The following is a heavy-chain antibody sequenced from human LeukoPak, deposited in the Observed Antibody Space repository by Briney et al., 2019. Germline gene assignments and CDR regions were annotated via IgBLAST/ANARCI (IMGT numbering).Heavy chain of an antibody. D-gene: IGHD3-16*02. Sequence: GGSLRLSCAASGFTFSSYSMNWVRQAPGKGLEWVSSISSGSSYIYYADSVKGRFTISRDNAKNSLYLQMNSLSVEDTALYYCTRDRYSVGDIWGQGTLVTVSS. CDR2: ISSGSSYI. J-gene: IGHJ3*02. CDR3: TRDRYSVGDI. V-gene: IGHV3-21*01. CDR1: GFTFSSYS.